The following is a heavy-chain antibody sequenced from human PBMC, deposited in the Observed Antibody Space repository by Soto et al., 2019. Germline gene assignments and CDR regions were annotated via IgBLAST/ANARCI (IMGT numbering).Heavy chain of an antibody. CDR3: ASVYYYDSSGYYGMDV. V-gene: IGHV1-69*02. CDR2: IIPILGIA. Sequence: SVKVSCKASGGTFSSYTISWVRQAPGQGLEWMGRIIPILGIANYAQKFQGRVTITADKSTSTAYMELSSLRSEDTAVYYCASVYYYDSSGYYGMDVWGQGTTVTVSS. CDR1: GGTFSSYT. D-gene: IGHD3-22*01. J-gene: IGHJ6*02.